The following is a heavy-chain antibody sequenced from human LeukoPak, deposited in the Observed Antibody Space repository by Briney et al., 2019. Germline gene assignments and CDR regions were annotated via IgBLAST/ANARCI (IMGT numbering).Heavy chain of an antibody. J-gene: IGHJ4*02. V-gene: IGHV4-59*01. CDR2: INYSGST. CDR1: GGSISSYY. CDR3: ARIYCDSRGYYHSDY. Sequence: SETLSLTCTVSGGSISSYYWSWIRQPPGKGLEWIGYINYSGSTNYNPSLKSRVTISGDTSKNQFSLKLSSVTAADTAVYYCARIYCDSRGYYHSDYWGQGTLVTVSS. D-gene: IGHD3-22*01.